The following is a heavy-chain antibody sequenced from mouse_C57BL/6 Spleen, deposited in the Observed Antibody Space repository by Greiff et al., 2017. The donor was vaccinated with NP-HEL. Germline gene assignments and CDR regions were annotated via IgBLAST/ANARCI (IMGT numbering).Heavy chain of an antibody. Sequence: VQLQQPGAELVKPGASVKLSCKASGYTFTSYWMQWVKQRPGQGLEWIGEIDPSDSYTNYNQKFKGKATLTVDTSSSTAYMQLSSLTSEDSAVYYCARRGNDYFAYWGQGTLVTVSA. CDR1: GYTFTSYW. V-gene: IGHV1-50*01. D-gene: IGHD2-4*01. CDR3: ARRGNDYFAY. J-gene: IGHJ3*01. CDR2: IDPSDSYT.